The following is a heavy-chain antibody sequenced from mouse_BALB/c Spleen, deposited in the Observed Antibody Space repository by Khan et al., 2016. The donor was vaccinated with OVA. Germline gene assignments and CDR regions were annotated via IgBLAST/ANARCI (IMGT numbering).Heavy chain of an antibody. CDR2: IIPNSGGT. CDR1: GYTFTEYT. CDR3: MRDGADYRYSWFAY. V-gene: IGHV1-26*01. Sequence: EVQLQQSGPELVKSGASVKISCKTSGYTFTEYTMHWVKQSHGKSLEWIGGIIPNSGGTRYNLKFKGQATLTVDKSSSTAYMELSSLTSEDYAVYYCMRDGADYRYSWFAYWGQGTLVTVSA. J-gene: IGHJ3*01. D-gene: IGHD2-14*01.